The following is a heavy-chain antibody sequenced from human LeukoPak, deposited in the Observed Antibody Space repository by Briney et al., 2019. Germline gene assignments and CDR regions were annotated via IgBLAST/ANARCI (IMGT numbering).Heavy chain of an antibody. CDR1: GGSISSGGYY. Sequence: SQTLSLTCTVSGGSISSGGYYWSWIRQHPGTGLEWIGYIYYSGSTYYNPSLKSRVTISVDTSKNQFSLKLSSVTAADTAVYYCARDSRYYDYASNHNHYYYYGMDVWGQGTTVTVSS. D-gene: IGHD3-16*01. CDR2: IYYSGST. J-gene: IGHJ6*02. CDR3: ARDSRYYDYASNHNHYYYYGMDV. V-gene: IGHV4-30-4*08.